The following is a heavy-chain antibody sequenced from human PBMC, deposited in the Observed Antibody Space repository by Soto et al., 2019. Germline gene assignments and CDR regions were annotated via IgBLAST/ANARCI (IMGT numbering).Heavy chain of an antibody. J-gene: IGHJ2*01. Sequence: QVQLQESGPGLVKPSQTLSLTCTVSGGSISSGDYYWSWIRQPPGKGLEWIGYIYYRGSTYYNPSLKTRVTPSVDTSTTQFSLKLTSVTAADTAVYYCASPNLAGSDNLHFDLWGRGTLVTVSS. CDR1: GGSISSGDYY. CDR3: ASPNLAGSDNLHFDL. V-gene: IGHV4-30-4*01. CDR2: IYYRGST. D-gene: IGHD2-21*01.